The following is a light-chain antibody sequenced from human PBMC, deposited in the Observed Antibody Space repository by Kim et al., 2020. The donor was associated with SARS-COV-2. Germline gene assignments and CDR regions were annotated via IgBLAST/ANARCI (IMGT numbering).Light chain of an antibody. CDR3: QQYAGSPHT. J-gene: IGKJ2*01. CDR2: HAY. V-gene: IGKV3-20*01. CDR1: ESVSNNN. Sequence: LSAGEGATLSGRASESVSNNNLAWYQQKRGRAPRLLMWHAYTRADGIPDTFSGSGSGTDFTLTISRPEPEDFAVYYCQQYAGSPHTFGQGTKLEI.